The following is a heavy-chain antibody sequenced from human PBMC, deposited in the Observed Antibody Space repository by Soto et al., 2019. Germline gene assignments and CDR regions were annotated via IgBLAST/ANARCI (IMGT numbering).Heavy chain of an antibody. CDR3: AREFCSGGNCYTYYFDP. CDR1: GFTFINNA. V-gene: IGHV3-23*01. J-gene: IGHJ5*02. D-gene: IGHD2-15*01. CDR2: VSGDSATT. Sequence: GGALRLSCAASGFTFINNAMTWVRQAPGKGLEWVSIVSGDSATTYYADSVKGRFTISRDNAKSTLFLQMNSLRDEDTAVYYCAREFCSGGNCYTYYFDPWGQGIPVTVSS.